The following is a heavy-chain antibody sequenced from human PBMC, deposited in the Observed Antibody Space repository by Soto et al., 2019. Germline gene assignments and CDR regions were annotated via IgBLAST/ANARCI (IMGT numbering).Heavy chain of an antibody. V-gene: IGHV3-30-3*01. CDR1: EFSFNNYA. Sequence: QVHLVESGGGVVRPGTSLRVSCSASEFSFNNYAVHWVRQAPGEGLEWVALISSDGNNKYYPDSVRGRFSISRDHSNNTVYLQMHSLRVDDTAVFYCETWTLPLAGNWLRSAAGKFDHWGQGTLVTVSS. D-gene: IGHD3-10*01. CDR3: ETWTLPLAGNWLRSAAGKFDH. J-gene: IGHJ4*02. CDR2: ISSDGNNK.